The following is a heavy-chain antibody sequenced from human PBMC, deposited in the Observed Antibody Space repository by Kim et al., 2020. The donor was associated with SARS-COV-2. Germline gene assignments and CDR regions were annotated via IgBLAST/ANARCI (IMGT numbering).Heavy chain of an antibody. Sequence: GGSLRLSCAASGFTFSSYGMHWVRQAPGKGLEWVAVISYDGTNKYYADSVRGRFTISRDDSKNTLYLQMNSLRAEDTAVYYCAKDALLYGSGSSGRFDPWGQGTLVTVSS. V-gene: IGHV3-30*18. J-gene: IGHJ5*02. D-gene: IGHD3-10*01. CDR3: AKDALLYGSGSSGRFDP. CDR1: GFTFSSYG. CDR2: ISYDGTNK.